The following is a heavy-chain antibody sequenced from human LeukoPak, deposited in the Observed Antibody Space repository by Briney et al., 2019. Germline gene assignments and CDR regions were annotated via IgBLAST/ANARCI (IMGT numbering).Heavy chain of an antibody. CDR1: GGSFSGYY. D-gene: IGHD6-13*01. J-gene: IGHJ5*02. V-gene: IGHV4-34*01. CDR2: INHSGST. Sequence: PSETLSLTCAVYGGSFSGYYWSWIRQPPGKGLEWIAEINHSGSTNYNTSLKRRVTISVDTSKHQFSLKLSSVTAADTAVYYCARGPGIAAAPFDPWGQGTLVTVSS. CDR3: ARGPGIAAAPFDP.